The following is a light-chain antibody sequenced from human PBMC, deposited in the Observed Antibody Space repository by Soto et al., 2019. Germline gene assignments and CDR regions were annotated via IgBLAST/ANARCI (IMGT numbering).Light chain of an antibody. Sequence: QSALTQPASVSGSPGQSITISCTGTSSDVGSYNLVSWYQHHPGKAPKVIIYEGTKRPSGISNRFSGSKSGNTASLTISGLQAEDEADYYCSSYTSSTAYVFGTGTKVTVL. CDR3: SSYTSSTAYV. J-gene: IGLJ1*01. V-gene: IGLV2-14*02. CDR1: SSDVGSYNL. CDR2: EGT.